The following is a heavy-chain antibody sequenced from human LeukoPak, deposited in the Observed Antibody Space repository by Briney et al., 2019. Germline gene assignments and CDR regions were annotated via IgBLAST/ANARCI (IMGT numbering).Heavy chain of an antibody. CDR2: ISGSGGST. V-gene: IGHV3-23*01. CDR3: ATRPDSGWRFDY. CDR1: GFTFSSYA. Sequence: PGGSLRLSCAASGFTFSSYAMSWVRQAPGKGLEWVSAISGSGGSTSYADSLKGRFTISRDNSKNTLYLQMNSLRAEDTAVYYCATRPDSGWRFDYWGKGTLVSVSS. J-gene: IGHJ4*02. D-gene: IGHD6-19*01.